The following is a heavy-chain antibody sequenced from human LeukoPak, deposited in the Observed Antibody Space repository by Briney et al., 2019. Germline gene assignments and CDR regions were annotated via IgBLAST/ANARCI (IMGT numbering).Heavy chain of an antibody. CDR2: ISASGSNT. CDR3: AKAPANRGLVWYFDY. D-gene: IGHD1-26*01. Sequence: GGSLRLSCAVSGVRFSNYAMTWVRQAPGKGLEWVSTISASGSNTYYADSVKGRFTISRDNSKNTLYLQMSSLRAEDTAVYYCAKAPANRGLVWYFDYWGQGTLVTVSS. J-gene: IGHJ4*02. CDR1: GVRFSNYA. V-gene: IGHV3-23*01.